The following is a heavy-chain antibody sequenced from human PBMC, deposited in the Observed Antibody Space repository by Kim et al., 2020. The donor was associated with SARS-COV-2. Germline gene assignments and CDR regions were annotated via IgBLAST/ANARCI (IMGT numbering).Heavy chain of an antibody. CDR1: GFTFSDYY. Sequence: GGSLRLSCAASGFTFSDYYMSWIRQAPGKGLEWVSYISSSGSTIYYADSVKGRFTISRDNAKNSLYLQMNSLRAEDTAVYYCASFSGVRGAPLYGMDVWGQGTTVTVSS. CDR2: ISSSGSTI. V-gene: IGHV3-11*04. CDR3: ASFSGVRGAPLYGMDV. D-gene: IGHD3-10*01. J-gene: IGHJ6*02.